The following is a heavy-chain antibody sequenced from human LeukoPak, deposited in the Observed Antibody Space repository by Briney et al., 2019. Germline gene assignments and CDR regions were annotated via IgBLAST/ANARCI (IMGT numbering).Heavy chain of an antibody. CDR3: ALEFVAEQWLVFQGGFDY. J-gene: IGHJ4*02. D-gene: IGHD6-19*01. Sequence: GGSLRLSCAASGFTFSSYSMNWVRQAPGKGLEWVSSISSSSSYIYYADSVKGRFTISRDNAKNSLYLQMNSLRAEDTAVYYCALEFVAEQWLVFQGGFDYWGQGTLVTVSS. CDR2: ISSSSSYI. CDR1: GFTFSSYS. V-gene: IGHV3-21*01.